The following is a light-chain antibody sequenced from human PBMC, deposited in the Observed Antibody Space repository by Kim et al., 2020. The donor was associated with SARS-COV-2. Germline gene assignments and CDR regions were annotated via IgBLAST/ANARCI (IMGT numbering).Light chain of an antibody. CDR2: YES. CDR3: HVWNGENDVI. V-gene: IGLV3-21*01. Sequence: SYELTQPPSVSVAPGKTARITCGGSNIGTKTVHWYQQRPGQAPAVVIYYESDRPSGIRERFSGSNSENTATLTISRVEAGDEADYYCHVWNGENDVIFGAGTKLTVL. CDR1: NIGTKT. J-gene: IGLJ2*01.